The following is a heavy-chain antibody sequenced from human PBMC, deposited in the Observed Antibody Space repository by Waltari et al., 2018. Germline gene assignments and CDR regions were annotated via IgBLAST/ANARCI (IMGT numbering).Heavy chain of an antibody. Sequence: QVQLQESGPGLVKPSQTLSLTCTVSGCSISSGGYYWCWIRQHPGKGLEWIGYIYYSGSTYYNPTLKSRVTISVDTSKNQFSLKLSSVTAADTAVYYCARDPTLKGLDYWGQGTLVTVSS. V-gene: IGHV4-31*03. J-gene: IGHJ4*02. CDR2: IYYSGST. CDR1: GCSISSGGYY. CDR3: ARDPTLKGLDY. D-gene: IGHD4-17*01.